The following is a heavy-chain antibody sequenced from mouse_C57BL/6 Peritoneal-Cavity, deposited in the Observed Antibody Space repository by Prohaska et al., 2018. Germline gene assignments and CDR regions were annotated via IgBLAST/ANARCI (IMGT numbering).Heavy chain of an antibody. CDR1: GFPITSGYY. J-gene: IGHJ1*03. V-gene: IGHV12-3*01. CDR3: AEDRGGYWYFDV. CDR2: ITHSGET. Sequence: QMQLQESGPGLVKPSQSLFLTCSITGFPITSGYYWIWIRQSPGKPLEWMGYITHSGETFYNPALQSPISITRETSQNQFLLQLNAVTREDTAMYYCAEDRGGYWYFDVWGTGTTVTVSS.